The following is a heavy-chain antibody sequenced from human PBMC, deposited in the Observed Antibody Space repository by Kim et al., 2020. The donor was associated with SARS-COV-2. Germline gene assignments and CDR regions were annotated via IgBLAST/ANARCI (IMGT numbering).Heavy chain of an antibody. Sequence: SETLSLTCAVSGGSISSSNWWCWVRQPPGKGQEWIGVIYHSGSTNYNPVLKRLVTISVDKYKNQYSLKLSSVTAAEPAVYYWPTRTYEFWSVYHRRGAFDIWGAGTMVTVSS. CDR1: GGSISSSNW. V-gene: IGHV4-4*02. CDR2: IYHSGST. CDR3: PTRTYEFWSVYHRRGAFDI. J-gene: IGHJ3*02. D-gene: IGHD3-3*01.